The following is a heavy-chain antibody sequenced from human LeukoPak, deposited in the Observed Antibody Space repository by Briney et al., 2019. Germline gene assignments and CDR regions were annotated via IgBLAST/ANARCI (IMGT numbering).Heavy chain of an antibody. D-gene: IGHD5-18*01. CDR3: ARGASEYSYGFSRSSRYMDV. J-gene: IGHJ6*03. CDR2: IYYSGST. CDR1: GGSSSGYS. V-gene: IGHV4-59*01. Sequence: SETLSLTCVLYGGSSSGYSWSWIRQPPGKGLEWIGYIYYSGSTNYNPSLKSRVTISVDTSKNQFSLKLSSVTAADTAVYSCARGASEYSYGFSRSSRYMDVWGKGTTVTVSS.